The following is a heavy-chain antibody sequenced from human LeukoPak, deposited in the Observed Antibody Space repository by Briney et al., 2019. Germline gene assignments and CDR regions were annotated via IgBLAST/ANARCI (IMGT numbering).Heavy chain of an antibody. CDR1: GASISSYY. Sequence: PSETLSLTCTVSGASISSYYWSWIRQPPGKGPEWIGYIYYSGSTNYNPSLKSRVTISVDTSKNQFSLKLSSVTAADTAVYYCARDWNGSGKAAINYYYYYYMDVWGKGTTVTVSS. J-gene: IGHJ6*03. D-gene: IGHD3-10*01. CDR2: IYYSGST. CDR3: ARDWNGSGKAAINYYYYYYMDV. V-gene: IGHV4-59*01.